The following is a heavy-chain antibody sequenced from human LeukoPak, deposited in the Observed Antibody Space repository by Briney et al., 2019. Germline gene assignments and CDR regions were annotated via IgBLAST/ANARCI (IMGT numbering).Heavy chain of an antibody. D-gene: IGHD6-6*01. Sequence: ASVKVSCKASGGTFSRYAISWVRQAPGRGLEWMGGIIPIFGTANYAQKFQGRVTITADESTSTAYMQLSSLTSEDTAVYYCARPYSSSSYYYGMDVWGQGTTVTVSS. CDR3: ARPYSSSSYYYGMDV. J-gene: IGHJ6*02. CDR2: IIPIFGTA. V-gene: IGHV1-69*13. CDR1: GGTFSRYA.